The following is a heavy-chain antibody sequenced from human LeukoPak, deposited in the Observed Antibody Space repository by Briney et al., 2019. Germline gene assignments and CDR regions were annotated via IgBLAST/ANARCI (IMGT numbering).Heavy chain of an antibody. CDR2: FHNSGTS. J-gene: IGHJ4*02. CDR1: DDSISDYY. Sequence: SETLSLTCTVSDDSISDYYRGWIRQPPGKGLEWIGYFHNSGTSTYNPSLESRVTISADTSKNQFSLKLNSLTTADTAVYYCTRGAGWLIDYWGQGILVTVSS. CDR3: TRGAGWLIDY. D-gene: IGHD3-16*01. V-gene: IGHV4-59*01.